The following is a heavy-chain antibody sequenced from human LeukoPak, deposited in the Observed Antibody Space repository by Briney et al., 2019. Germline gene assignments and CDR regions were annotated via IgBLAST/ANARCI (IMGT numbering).Heavy chain of an antibody. J-gene: IGHJ4*02. D-gene: IGHD3-22*01. CDR2: IGSSGDTT. CDR3: AKGGGSSGYSQSDC. Sequence: GGSLRLSCAASGFTFRSYAMSGVRQARGKGLEWVSTIGSSGDTTYYAGSVKGRFTISRDNSRNTLYLQMNSLRAEDTAVYYCAKGGGSSGYSQSDCWGQGTLVTVSS. CDR1: GFTFRSYA. V-gene: IGHV3-23*01.